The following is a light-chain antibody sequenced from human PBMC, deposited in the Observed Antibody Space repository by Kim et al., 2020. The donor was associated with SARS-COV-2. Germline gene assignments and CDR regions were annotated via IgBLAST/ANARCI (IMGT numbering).Light chain of an antibody. CDR3: ISRVSSGNHLV. CDR2: GKN. J-gene: IGLJ2*01. V-gene: IGLV3-19*01. Sequence: SSELTQDPAVSVALGQTVRITCQGDSLRSYYASWYQQKPEQAPVLVSYGKNNRPSVIPDRFSGSSSGNTASLTITGAQAEDEVDYYCISRVSSGNHLVFGVGTQLTVL. CDR1: SLRSYY.